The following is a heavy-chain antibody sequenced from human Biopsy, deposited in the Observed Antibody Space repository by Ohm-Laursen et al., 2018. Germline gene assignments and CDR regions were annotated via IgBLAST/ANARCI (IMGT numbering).Heavy chain of an antibody. Sequence: SQTLSLTFAFSFVSISNYFLTLIRQPPVNGLELIGYFRFEDRTSYNSSLNSRVTISADTSKNQFSLMLSSVTSADTAVYYCALGGGSYVNFDYWGQGTLVTVSS. CDR2: FRFEDRT. J-gene: IGHJ4*02. D-gene: IGHD1-26*01. CDR1: FVSISNYF. V-gene: IGHV4-59*01. CDR3: ALGGGSYVNFDY.